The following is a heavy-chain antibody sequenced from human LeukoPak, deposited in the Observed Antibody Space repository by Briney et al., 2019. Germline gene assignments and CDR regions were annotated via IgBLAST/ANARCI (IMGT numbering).Heavy chain of an antibody. CDR2: IYHSGST. CDR1: GGSISSGGYY. Sequence: SETLSLTCTVSGGSISSGGYYWSWIRQPPGKGLEWIGYIYHSGSTYYNPSLKSRVTISVDRSKNQFSLKLSSVTAADTAVYYCAREAARRTVTSYDYWGQGTLVTVSS. J-gene: IGHJ4*02. D-gene: IGHD4-11*01. CDR3: AREAARRTVTSYDY. V-gene: IGHV4-30-2*01.